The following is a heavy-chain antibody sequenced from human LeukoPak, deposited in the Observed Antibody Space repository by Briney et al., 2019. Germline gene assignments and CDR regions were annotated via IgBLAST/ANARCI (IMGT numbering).Heavy chain of an antibody. Sequence: SETLSLTCTVSGGSMSSGDYYWSWIRQPPGKGLEWIAYINYSGSTDYNPSLKSRVAISVDTSKNQFSLRLSSVTAADTAVYYCARDRPGVVGGNWFDPWGQGTLVIVSS. CDR1: GGSMSSGDYY. V-gene: IGHV4-30-4*01. J-gene: IGHJ5*02. CDR2: INYSGST. CDR3: ARDRPGVVGGNWFDP. D-gene: IGHD1-26*01.